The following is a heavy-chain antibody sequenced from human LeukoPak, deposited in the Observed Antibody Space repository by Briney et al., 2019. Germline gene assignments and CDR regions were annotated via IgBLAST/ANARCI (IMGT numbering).Heavy chain of an antibody. V-gene: IGHV1-46*01. CDR1: GYTFTSYG. CDR2: INPSGGST. D-gene: IGHD6-13*01. Sequence: ASVKVSCKASGYTFTSYGISWVRQAPGQGLEWMGIINPSGGSTSYAQKFQGRVTMTRDTSTSTVYMELSSLRSEDTAVYYCARLIAAAGPSSEDYWGQGTLVTVSS. CDR3: ARLIAAAGPSSEDY. J-gene: IGHJ4*02.